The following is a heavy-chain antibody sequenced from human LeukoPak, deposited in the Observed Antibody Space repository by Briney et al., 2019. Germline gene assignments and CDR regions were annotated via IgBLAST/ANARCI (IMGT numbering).Heavy chain of an antibody. V-gene: IGHV3-48*01. CDR3: ARRGVGATFGFDY. D-gene: IGHD1-26*01. CDR2: ISSSSSTI. CDR1: GFTFSSYS. J-gene: IGHJ4*02. Sequence: GGSLRLSCAASGFTFSSYSMNWVRQAPGKGLEWVSYISSSSSTIYYADSVKGRFTISRDNAKNSLYLQMNSLRAEDTAVYYCARRGVGATFGFDYWGQGTLVTVSS.